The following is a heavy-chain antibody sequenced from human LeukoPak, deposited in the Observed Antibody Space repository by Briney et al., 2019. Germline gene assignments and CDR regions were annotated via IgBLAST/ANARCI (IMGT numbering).Heavy chain of an antibody. CDR2: VYTGGDT. Sequence: GGSLRLSCAASGFTVSRNYMNWVRQAPGKGLEWVSVVYTGGDTYYADSVKGRFTISRDNSKNTLYLQMNSLRAEDTAVFYCAKDRLTIDAFDIWGQGTMVTVSS. CDR1: GFTVSRNY. J-gene: IGHJ3*02. V-gene: IGHV3-53*01. CDR3: AKDRLTIDAFDI.